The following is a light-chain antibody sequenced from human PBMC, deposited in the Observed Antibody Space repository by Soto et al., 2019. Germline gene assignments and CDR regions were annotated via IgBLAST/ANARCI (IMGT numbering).Light chain of an antibody. Sequence: EIVMTQSPATLSVSPGERATLSCRASPSVSSNLAWYQQKPGQAPRLLIYGASTSSTGTPARFGGSRSGSEFTLSISSLQSEDFAVYYCQPYNNWPWTFGQGTKVEIK. CDR3: QPYNNWPWT. CDR1: PSVSSN. CDR2: GAS. V-gene: IGKV3-15*01. J-gene: IGKJ1*01.